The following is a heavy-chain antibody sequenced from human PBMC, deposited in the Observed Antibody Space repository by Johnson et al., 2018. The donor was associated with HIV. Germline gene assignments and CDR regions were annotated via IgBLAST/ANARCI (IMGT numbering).Heavy chain of an antibody. V-gene: IGHV3-9*01. J-gene: IGHJ3*02. Sequence: VQLVESGGGLVQPGGSLILSCAASGFTFDDYAMHWVRQAPGKGLEWVSGISWNSGSIGYADSVKGRFTISRDNAKNSLYLQMNSLSAEDTAVYYCAKPLVGATRDDAFDIWGQGTMVTVSS. D-gene: IGHD1-26*01. CDR3: AKPLVGATRDDAFDI. CDR1: GFTFDDYA. CDR2: ISWNSGSI.